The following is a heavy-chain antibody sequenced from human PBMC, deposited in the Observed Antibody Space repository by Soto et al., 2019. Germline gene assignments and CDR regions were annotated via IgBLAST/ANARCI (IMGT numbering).Heavy chain of an antibody. D-gene: IGHD2-2*01. CDR3: AKSFCSSSSCFFLWVDP. CDR2: ISGTGVPT. V-gene: IGHV3-23*04. Sequence: EVQLVESGGGLVQPGGSLRLSCAASGFTFSEYAMSWVRQAPGKGLEWLSLISGTGVPTLYAGSGKGRFSVSRDNSKNTLFLEMNDLRVDDTATYCCAKSFCSSSSCFFLWVDPWGPGTLVTVSS. CDR1: GFTFSEYA. J-gene: IGHJ5*02.